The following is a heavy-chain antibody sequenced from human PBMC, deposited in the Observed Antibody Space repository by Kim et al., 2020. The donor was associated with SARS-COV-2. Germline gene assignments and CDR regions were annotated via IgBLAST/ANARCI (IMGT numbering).Heavy chain of an antibody. CDR3: ARGRRHYYDSSGYVDY. V-gene: IGHV4-30-2*01. D-gene: IGHD3-22*01. J-gene: IGHJ4*02. Sequence: LSSRVTRSVDRSKNQFSLKLSSVTAADTAVYYCARGRRHYYDSSGYVDYWGQGTLVTVSS.